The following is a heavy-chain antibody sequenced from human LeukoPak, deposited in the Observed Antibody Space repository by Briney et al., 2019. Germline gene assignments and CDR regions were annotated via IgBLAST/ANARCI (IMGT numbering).Heavy chain of an antibody. CDR2: ISYDGSNK. CDR1: GFTFSSYA. CDR3: AREGGNDRLPTVTKTYYYCGMDV. J-gene: IGHJ6*02. V-gene: IGHV3-30*04. Sequence: PGRSLRLSCAASGFTFSSYAMHWVRQAPGKGLEWVAVISYDGSNKYYADSVKGRFTISRDNSKNTLYLQMNSLRAEDTAVYYRAREGGNDRLPTVTKTYYYCGMDVWGQGTTVTVSS. D-gene: IGHD4-17*01.